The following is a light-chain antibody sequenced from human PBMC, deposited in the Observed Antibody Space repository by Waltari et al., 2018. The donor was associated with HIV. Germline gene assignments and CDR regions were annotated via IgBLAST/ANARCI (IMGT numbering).Light chain of an antibody. CDR1: SGSVSTSFN. Sequence: QTVVTQEPSFSVSPGGTVTLTCGFNSGSVSTSFNPSWYQQTPGQTPRTLIYSTNTRSSGVPDRFSGSILGNKAALTITGAQADDESDYYCVLYMGGGIWVFGGGTKVTVL. J-gene: IGLJ3*02. CDR3: VLYMGGGIWV. V-gene: IGLV8-61*01. CDR2: STN.